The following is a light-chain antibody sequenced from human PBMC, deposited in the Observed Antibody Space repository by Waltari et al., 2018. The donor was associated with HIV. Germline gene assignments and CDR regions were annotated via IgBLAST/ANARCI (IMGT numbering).Light chain of an antibody. CDR2: VVS. J-gene: IGLJ2*01. Sequence: SALTQPASVSGSPGQSITISCTGTSSDVGGYNYVSWYQQHPVKAPKFIIYVVSNRPSGFSNRVSRSKSGNTASLTISGLQAEDEAEYYCSSYTSSSTQLVFGGGTKLTVL. V-gene: IGLV2-14*01. CDR1: SSDVGGYNY. CDR3: SSYTSSSTQLV.